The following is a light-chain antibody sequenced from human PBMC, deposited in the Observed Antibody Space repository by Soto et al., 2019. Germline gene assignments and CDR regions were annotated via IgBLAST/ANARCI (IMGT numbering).Light chain of an antibody. CDR1: QSISTS. V-gene: IGKV1-39*01. CDR2: DAS. CDR3: QQSHA. J-gene: IGKJ2*01. Sequence: DIQMTQSPSSLSASVGDRVAITCRASQSISTSLNWYQQRPGRAPKLLISDASTLQSGVPSRFSGSGSGTDFTLTISSLQPEDFVTYYCQQSHAFGQGTKLEIK.